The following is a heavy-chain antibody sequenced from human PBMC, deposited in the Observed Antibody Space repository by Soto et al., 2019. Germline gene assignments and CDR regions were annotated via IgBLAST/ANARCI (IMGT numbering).Heavy chain of an antibody. Sequence: GASVKVSCKASGGTFSSYAISWVRQAPGQGLEWMGGIIPIFGTANYAQKFQGRVTITADGSTSTAYMELSSLRSEDTAVYYCARGFVLTVENWFDPWGQGTLVTVSS. CDR3: ARGFVLTVENWFDP. V-gene: IGHV1-69*13. J-gene: IGHJ5*02. CDR2: IIPIFGTA. D-gene: IGHD3-10*01. CDR1: GGTFSSYA.